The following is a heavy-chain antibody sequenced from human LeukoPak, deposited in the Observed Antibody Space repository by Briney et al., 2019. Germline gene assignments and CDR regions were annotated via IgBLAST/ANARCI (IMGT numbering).Heavy chain of an antibody. CDR2: IYYSGST. Sequence: PSETLSLTCTVSGGSISSSSCYWGWIRQPPGKGLEWIGSIYYSGSTYYNPSLKSRVTISVDTSKNQFSLKLSSVTAADTAVYYCARHQIGGSKIGYFDYWGQGTLVTVSS. V-gene: IGHV4-39*01. J-gene: IGHJ4*02. CDR1: GGSISSSSCY. D-gene: IGHD2/OR15-2a*01. CDR3: ARHQIGGSKIGYFDY.